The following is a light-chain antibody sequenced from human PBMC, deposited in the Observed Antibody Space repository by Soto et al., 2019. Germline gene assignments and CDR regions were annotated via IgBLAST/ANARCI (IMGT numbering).Light chain of an antibody. Sequence: EIVMTQSPATLSVSPGERATLSCRASQSVDSNLAWYQQKPGQTPRFLIYGASTRATGIPARFSGSGSGTEFTLTIISLQSEDFAVYYCHQYHKWYTFGQGTKLEIK. CDR1: QSVDSN. CDR2: GAS. V-gene: IGKV3-15*01. J-gene: IGKJ2*01. CDR3: HQYHKWYT.